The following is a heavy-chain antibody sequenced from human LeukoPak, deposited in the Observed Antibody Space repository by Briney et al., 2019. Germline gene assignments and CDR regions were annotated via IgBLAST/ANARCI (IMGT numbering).Heavy chain of an antibody. CDR2: IQNDEIDK. D-gene: IGHD4-23*01. CDR1: GFTFSTYG. Sequence: PGGSLRLSCAASGFTFSTYGMHWVRQAPDKGLEWVAFIQNDEIDKFYADSVKGRFTISRDNSKNTLYLQMNSLRADDTAVYYCAKERKLLPFDSWGQGTLVTVSS. J-gene: IGHJ4*02. V-gene: IGHV3-30*02. CDR3: AKERKLLPFDS.